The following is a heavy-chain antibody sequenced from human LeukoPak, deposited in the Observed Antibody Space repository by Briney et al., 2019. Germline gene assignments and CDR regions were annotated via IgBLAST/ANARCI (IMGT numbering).Heavy chain of an antibody. CDR1: GFTFSSYA. D-gene: IGHD3-22*01. V-gene: IGHV3-23*01. CDR3: AKTGIGYDSSGYYYFDY. CDR2: ISGSGGST. Sequence: GGSLRLSCAASGFTFSSYAMSWVRQAPGKGLEWVSAISGSGGSTYHADSVKGRFTISRDNSKNTLYLQMNSLRAEDTAVYYCAKTGIGYDSSGYYYFDYWGQGTLVTVSS. J-gene: IGHJ4*02.